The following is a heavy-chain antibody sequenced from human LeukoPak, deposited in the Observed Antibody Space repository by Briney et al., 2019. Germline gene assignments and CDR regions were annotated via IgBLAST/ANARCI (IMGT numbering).Heavy chain of an antibody. CDR1: GGTFSSYT. D-gene: IGHD2-2*02. V-gene: IGHV1-69*02. CDR2: IIPILGIA. CDR3: AAEGDIVVVPAAISRYNWFDP. Sequence: ASVKVSCKASGGTFSSYTISWVRQAPGQGREWMGRIIPILGIANYAQKFQGRVTITADKSTSTAYMELSSLRSEDTAVYYCAAEGDIVVVPAAISRYNWFDPWGQGTLVTVSS. J-gene: IGHJ5*02.